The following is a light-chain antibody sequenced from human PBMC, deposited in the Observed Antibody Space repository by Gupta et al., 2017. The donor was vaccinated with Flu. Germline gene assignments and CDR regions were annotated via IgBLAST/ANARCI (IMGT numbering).Light chain of an antibody. CDR3: QQYNKWPSWT. CDR2: GAS. V-gene: IGKV3-15*01. J-gene: IGKJ1*01. CDR1: QSVYNN. Sequence: ERATLSCRASQSVYNNLAWYQQKPGQAPRLLIYGASTRATGIPARFSGSGSGTEFTLSISSVQSEDFAVYFCQQYNKWPSWTFGQGTKVDIK.